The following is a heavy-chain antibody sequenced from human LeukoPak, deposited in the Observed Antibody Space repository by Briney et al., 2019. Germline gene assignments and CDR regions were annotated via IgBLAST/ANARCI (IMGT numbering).Heavy chain of an antibody. CDR2: IYYSGST. V-gene: IGHV4-39*01. J-gene: IGHJ4*02. Sequence: SETLSLTCTVSGGSISSSSYYWGWIRQPPGKGLEWIGSIYYSGSTYYNPSLKSRVTISADTSKNQFSLKLSSVTAADTAVYYCARQSRSNCDYWGQGTLVTVSS. D-gene: IGHD3/OR15-3a*01. CDR1: GGSISSSSYY. CDR3: ARQSRSNCDY.